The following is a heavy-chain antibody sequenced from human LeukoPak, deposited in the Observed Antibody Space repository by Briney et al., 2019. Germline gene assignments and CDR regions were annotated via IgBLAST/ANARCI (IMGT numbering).Heavy chain of an antibody. V-gene: IGHV4-31*03. CDR3: ARREGYYYDSSGFFGY. CDR2: IYYSGST. J-gene: IGHJ4*02. Sequence: PSETLSLTCTVSGGSISSGGYYWSWIRQHPGKGLEWIGYIYYSGSTYYNPSLKSRVTISVDTSKNQFSLKLSSVTAADTAVYYCARREGYYYDSSGFFGYWGQGPLVTVSS. CDR1: GGSISSGGYY. D-gene: IGHD3-22*01.